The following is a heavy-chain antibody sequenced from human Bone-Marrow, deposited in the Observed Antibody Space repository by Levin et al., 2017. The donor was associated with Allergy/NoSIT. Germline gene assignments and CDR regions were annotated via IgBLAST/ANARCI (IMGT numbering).Heavy chain of an antibody. CDR2: IIWNGETM. Sequence: GGSLRLSCAASGFIFNDYAMHWVRQGPGKGLEWVSGIIWNGETMGYADSVKGRFTISRDNAKNALYLEMNSLGHEDTAWYYCVKDIYLGQWPQEYGMDVWGQGTTVTVS. D-gene: IGHD6-19*01. CDR3: VKDIYLGQWPQEYGMDV. CDR1: GFIFNDYA. V-gene: IGHV3-9*01. J-gene: IGHJ6*02.